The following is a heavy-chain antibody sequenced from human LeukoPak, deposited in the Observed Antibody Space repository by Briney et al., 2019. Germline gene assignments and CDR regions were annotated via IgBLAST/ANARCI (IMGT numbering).Heavy chain of an antibody. CDR3: ARDGSGFDV. J-gene: IGHJ3*01. D-gene: IGHD2-2*03. Sequence: SETLSLTSTVSGGFISGYYWSWIRQSPGRGLEWLGYIYDSGSTKYNPSLKSRVTISVDASKNQISLKLTSMTAADTAVYYCARDGSGFDVWGQGTKVTVSS. V-gene: IGHV4-59*01. CDR2: IYDSGST. CDR1: GGFISGYY.